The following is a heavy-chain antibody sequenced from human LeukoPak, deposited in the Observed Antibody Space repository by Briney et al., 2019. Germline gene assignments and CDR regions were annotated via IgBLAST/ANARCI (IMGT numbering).Heavy chain of an antibody. D-gene: IGHD2-21*02. CDR1: GGSISTFY. CDR3: ARAYCGGDCYFGFDY. Sequence: SETLSLTCTVSGGSISTFYWSWIRQRPGKGLEWVAYIYYSGTTNYNPSLKSRVTISVDMSKSQFSLTLSSVTAADTAVYYCARAYCGGDCYFGFDYWGQGTLVSVSS. CDR2: IYYSGTT. J-gene: IGHJ4*02. V-gene: IGHV4-59*08.